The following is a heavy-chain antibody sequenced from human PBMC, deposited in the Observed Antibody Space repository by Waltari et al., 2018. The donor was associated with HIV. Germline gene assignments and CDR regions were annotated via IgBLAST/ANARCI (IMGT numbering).Heavy chain of an antibody. CDR1: GGSFSGYY. J-gene: IGHJ3*02. CDR3: ARGPYYCSSTSCPPHAFDI. V-gene: IGHV4-34*01. Sequence: QVQLQQWGAGLLKPPETLSLTCAVYGGSFSGYYWSWIRQPPGKGLEWIGEINHSGSTNYNPSLKSRVTISVDTSKNQFSLKLSSVTAADTAVYYCARGPYYCSSTSCPPHAFDIWGQGTMVTVSS. D-gene: IGHD2-2*01. CDR2: INHSGST.